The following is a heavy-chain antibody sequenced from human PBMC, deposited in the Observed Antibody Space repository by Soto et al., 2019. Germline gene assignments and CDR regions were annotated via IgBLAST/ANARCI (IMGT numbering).Heavy chain of an antibody. CDR1: GYSFTSYW. J-gene: IGHJ3*02. CDR3: ARHQVRYNWNSDAFDI. Sequence: PGESLKISCKGSGYSFTSYWIGWVRQMPGKGLEWMGIIYPCDSDTRYSPSFQGQVTISADKSISTAYLQWSSLKASDTAMYYCARHQVRYNWNSDAFDIWGQGTMVTVSS. V-gene: IGHV5-51*01. CDR2: IYPCDSDT. D-gene: IGHD1-7*01.